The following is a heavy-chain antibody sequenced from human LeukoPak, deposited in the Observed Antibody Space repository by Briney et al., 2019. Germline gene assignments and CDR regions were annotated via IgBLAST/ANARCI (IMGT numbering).Heavy chain of an antibody. CDR3: ARGGVPHAFDI. CDR1: GFTFSKYA. J-gene: IGHJ3*02. Sequence: GGSLRLSCAASGFTFSKYAMSWVRQAPGKGLEWVSPISGSGGTTYYADSVKGRFTISRDNSKNSLYLQMNSLRAEDTAVYYCARGGVPHAFDIWGQGTMVTVSS. CDR2: ISGSGGTT. V-gene: IGHV3-23*01.